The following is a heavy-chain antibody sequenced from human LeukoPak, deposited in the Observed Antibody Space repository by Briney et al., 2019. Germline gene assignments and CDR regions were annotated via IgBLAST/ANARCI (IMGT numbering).Heavy chain of an antibody. J-gene: IGHJ4*02. CDR3: ATSIPDYYHSGAYYAYPFDY. V-gene: IGHV3-53*01. CDR2: IFGGGNT. Sequence: GGSLRLSCAASGFTVSSNYMSWVRQAPGKGLEWVSLIFGGGNTYYADSVKGRFTISRDNSKNTLYLQMNSLRVEDTAVYYCATSIPDYYHSGAYYAYPFDYWGQGTLVTVSS. CDR1: GFTVSSNY. D-gene: IGHD3-22*01.